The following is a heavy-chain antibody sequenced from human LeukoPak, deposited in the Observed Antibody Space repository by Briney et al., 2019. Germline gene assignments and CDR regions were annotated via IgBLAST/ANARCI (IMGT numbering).Heavy chain of an antibody. CDR2: INHSGST. CDR3: ARGHDMPLRGHYYYYMDV. D-gene: IGHD3-9*01. Sequence: SETLSLTCAVYGGSFSGYYCSWIRLPPGKGLEWIGEINHSGSTNYNPSLKSRVTISVDTSKNQFSLKLSSVTAADTAVYYCARGHDMPLRGHYYYYMDVWGKGTTVTISS. J-gene: IGHJ6*03. V-gene: IGHV4-34*01. CDR1: GGSFSGYY.